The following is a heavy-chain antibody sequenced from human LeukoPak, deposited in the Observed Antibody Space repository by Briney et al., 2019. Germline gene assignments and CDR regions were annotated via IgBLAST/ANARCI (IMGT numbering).Heavy chain of an antibody. CDR2: IKEDGSEN. V-gene: IGHV3-7*01. CDR1: GFTFSRYW. CDR3: ARQRYSDY. Sequence: GGSLRLSCAASGFTFSRYWMTWVRQAPGKGPEWVANIKEDGSENSYVESVKGRFTISRDNAKNSLYLQLNSLRAEDTAVYFCARQRYSDYWGQGTLVTVSS. D-gene: IGHD1-1*01. J-gene: IGHJ4*02.